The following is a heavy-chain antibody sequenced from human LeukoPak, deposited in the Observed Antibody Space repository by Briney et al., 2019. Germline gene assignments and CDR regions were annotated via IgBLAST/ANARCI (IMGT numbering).Heavy chain of an antibody. CDR2: IGSSGGGI. J-gene: IGHJ4*02. CDR1: GFTFSTYT. D-gene: IGHD7-27*01. V-gene: IGHV3-23*01. Sequence: GGFLRLSCAASGFTFSTYTMYWVRHPPGKGLEWVSIIGSSGGGIHYADSVKGRFTISRDNSKNALYLQMNSLRVEDTAVYYCAIDPNWGTHSWGQGVLVTVSS. CDR3: AIDPNWGTHS.